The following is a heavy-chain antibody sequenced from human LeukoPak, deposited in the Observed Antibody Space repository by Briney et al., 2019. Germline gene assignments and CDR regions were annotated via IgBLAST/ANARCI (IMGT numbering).Heavy chain of an antibody. CDR2: IFPGDSDT. J-gene: IGHJ5*02. D-gene: IGHD3-10*01. CDR1: GYSFTKYW. CDR3: AREKESGSSWFDP. V-gene: IGHV5-51*01. Sequence: GESLKISCKASGYSFTKYWIGWVRQMPGKGLEWMAIIFPGDSDTRYGASFQGRVTISADTSITTAYLQWSSLTASDTAMYYCAREKESGSSWFDPWGQGTLVTVSS.